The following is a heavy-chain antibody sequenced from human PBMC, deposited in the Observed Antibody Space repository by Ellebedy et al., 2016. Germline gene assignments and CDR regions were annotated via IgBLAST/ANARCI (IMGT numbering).Heavy chain of an antibody. D-gene: IGHD2-8*01. CDR3: ARDTNGWSRDY. J-gene: IGHJ4*02. CDR2: IVRDGSDQ. CDR1: GFTFTAYS. V-gene: IGHV3-7*01. Sequence: GGSLRLSCAASGFTFTAYSMTWVRQAPGKGLEWVATIVRDGSDQYYVDSLKGRFTVSSDDAKNSVYLQLNSLRAEDSGIYYCARDTNGWSRDYWGQGTLVTVSS.